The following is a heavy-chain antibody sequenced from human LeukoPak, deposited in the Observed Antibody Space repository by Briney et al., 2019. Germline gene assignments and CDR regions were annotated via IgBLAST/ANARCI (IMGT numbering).Heavy chain of an antibody. J-gene: IGHJ6*03. CDR2: FDPEDGET. D-gene: IGHD3-9*01. V-gene: IGHV1-24*01. CDR1: GYTLTELS. CDR3: ARVRHYDILTGYYRPAGYYYYYMDV. Sequence: ASVKVSCKVSGYTLTELSMHWVRQAPGKGLEWMGGFDPEDGETIYAQKFQGKVTMTEDTSTDTAYMELSSVTAADTAVYYCARVRHYDILTGYYRPAGYYYYYMDVWGKGTTVTISS.